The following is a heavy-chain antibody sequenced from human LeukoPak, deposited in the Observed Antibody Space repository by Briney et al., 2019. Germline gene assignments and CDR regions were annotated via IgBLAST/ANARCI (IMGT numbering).Heavy chain of an antibody. CDR1: GFTFSSYS. J-gene: IGHJ6*03. CDR2: ISSSSSYI. V-gene: IGHV3-21*01. CDR3: ARSSYYYGSGDFMDV. Sequence: GGSLRLSCAASGFTFSSYSMNWVRQAPGKGLEWVSSISSSSSYIYYADSVEGRFTISRDNAKNSLYLQMNSLRAEDTAVYYCARSSYYYGSGDFMDVWGKGTTVTVSS. D-gene: IGHD3-10*01.